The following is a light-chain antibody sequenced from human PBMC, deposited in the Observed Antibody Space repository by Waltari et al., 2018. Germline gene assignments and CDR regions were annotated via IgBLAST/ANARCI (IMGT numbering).Light chain of an antibody. CDR2: WAS. CDR3: QQYYSTPQT. V-gene: IGKV4-1*01. CDR1: QNILSNSNNKNY. J-gene: IGKJ1*01. Sequence: DIVMTQSPDSLAVSLGERATVNCKSSQNILSNSNNKNYLSWYQQKPGQPPKLLIYWASIRQSGVPDRFSGSGSWTDFTLTISSLQAEDVAVYFCQQYYSTPQTFGQGTKVEIK.